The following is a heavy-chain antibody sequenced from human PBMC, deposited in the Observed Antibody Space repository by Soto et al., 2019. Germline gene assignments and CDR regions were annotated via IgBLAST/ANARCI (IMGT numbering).Heavy chain of an antibody. D-gene: IGHD3-16*01. J-gene: IGHJ3*01. Sequence: SETLSLTCAIYGASLGGFHWTWLRQAPGKGLEWIGELIHGGSTNYNPSLKSRVSFSLDTSKNQFSLHLMSVTAADTAVYYCARSPLVYDYVRQTWREVGVSFDFWGRGKMVPVPS. CDR3: ARSPLVYDYVRQTWREVGVSFDF. CDR2: LIHGGST. CDR1: GASLGGFH. V-gene: IGHV4-34*12.